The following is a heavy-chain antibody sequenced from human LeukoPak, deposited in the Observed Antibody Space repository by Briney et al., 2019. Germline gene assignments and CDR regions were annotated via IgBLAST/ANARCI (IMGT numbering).Heavy chain of an antibody. CDR1: GSTFTSTW. D-gene: IGHD1-26*01. Sequence: PGGSLQISGEGSGSTFTSTWIGGGRELPGKGLGWMGIIYPGDSDTRYSPSFRGQVTISADKSISTAYLQWSSLKASDPAMYYCARPVFGGSYPDYWGQGMLVTVSS. CDR3: ARPVFGGSYPDY. V-gene: IGHV5-51*01. CDR2: IYPGDSDT. J-gene: IGHJ4*02.